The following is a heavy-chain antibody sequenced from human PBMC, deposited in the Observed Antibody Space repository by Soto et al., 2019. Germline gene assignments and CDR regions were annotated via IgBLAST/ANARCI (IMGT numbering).Heavy chain of an antibody. D-gene: IGHD6-19*01. Sequence: GGSLRLSCAASGFTFSSYWMHWVRQAPGKGLVWVSRINSDGSSTSYADSVKGRFTISRDNAKNTLYLQMNSLRAEDTAVYYCARVGRNGYSSGWYDFDYWGQGTLVTVSS. CDR1: GFTFSSYW. CDR2: INSDGSST. V-gene: IGHV3-74*01. CDR3: ARVGRNGYSSGWYDFDY. J-gene: IGHJ4*02.